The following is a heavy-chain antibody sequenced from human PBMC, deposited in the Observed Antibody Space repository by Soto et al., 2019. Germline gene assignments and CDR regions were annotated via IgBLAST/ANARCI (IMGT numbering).Heavy chain of an antibody. CDR1: GYTLTELS. V-gene: IGHV1-24*01. CDR2: FDPEDGET. Sequence: QVQLVQSGAEVKKPGASVKVSCKVSGYTLTELSMHWVRQAPGKGLEWMGGFDPEDGETIYAQKCRRGVSMTEDLSRGTAYMELSSLTSDDTAVSYCATGLPALDYWGLGTLVTVSS. J-gene: IGHJ4*02. CDR3: ATGLPALDY. D-gene: IGHD2-2*01.